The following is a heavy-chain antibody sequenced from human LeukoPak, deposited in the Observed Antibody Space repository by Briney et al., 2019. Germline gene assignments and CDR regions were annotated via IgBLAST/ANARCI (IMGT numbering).Heavy chain of an antibody. CDR1: GFTFSSYG. CDR3: AKALYGDGLNFDY. Sequence: GGSLRLSCAASGFTFSSYGMHWVRQARGKGLEGVAVISYDGSNKYYADSEKGRFTISRDNSKNTLYLQMNSLRAEDTAVYYCAKALYGDGLNFDYWGQGTLVTVSS. V-gene: IGHV3-30*18. J-gene: IGHJ4*02. D-gene: IGHD4-17*01. CDR2: ISYDGSNK.